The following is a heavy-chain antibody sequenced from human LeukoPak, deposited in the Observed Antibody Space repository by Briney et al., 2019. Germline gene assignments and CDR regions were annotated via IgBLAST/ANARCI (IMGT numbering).Heavy chain of an antibody. CDR3: ARSGSYYLGGAFDI. V-gene: IGHV4-59*01. D-gene: IGHD1-26*01. Sequence: SETLSLTCTVSGGSISSYYWGWIRQPPGKGLEWIGYIYYSGSTNYNPSLKSRVTISVDTSKNQFSLKLSSVTAADTAVYYCARSGSYYLGGAFDIWGQGTMVTVSS. J-gene: IGHJ3*02. CDR2: IYYSGST. CDR1: GGSISSYY.